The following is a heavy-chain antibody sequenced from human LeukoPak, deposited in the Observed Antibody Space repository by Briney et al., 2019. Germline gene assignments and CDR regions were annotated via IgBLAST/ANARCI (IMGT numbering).Heavy chain of an antibody. J-gene: IGHJ3*02. CDR1: GFAFSSYS. V-gene: IGHV3-21*01. Sequence: PGGSLRLSCAASGFAFSSYSMNWVRQAPGKGLGWVSSISSSSSYIYYADSVKGRFTISRDNAKNSLYLQMNSLRAEDTAAYYCAREGYCTNGVCYTGAFDIWGQGTMVTVSS. CDR3: AREGYCTNGVCYTGAFDI. D-gene: IGHD2-8*01. CDR2: ISSSSSYI.